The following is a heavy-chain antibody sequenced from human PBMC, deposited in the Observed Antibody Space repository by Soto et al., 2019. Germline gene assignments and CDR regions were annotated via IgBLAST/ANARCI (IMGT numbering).Heavy chain of an antibody. CDR3: AHKGPEDWPLDY. CDR2: IYWDDSK. Sequence: QITLKESGPTLVRPTQTFTLTSASSGFSPSTSEVGVGWFRQPPGKALEWLAVIYWDDSKHYSPSLRSRLTITKDTSKNQVVLTMTNMDPMDTGTYYCAHKGPEDWPLDYWGQGTLVTVSS. D-gene: IGHD3-9*01. J-gene: IGHJ4*02. V-gene: IGHV2-5*02. CDR1: GFSPSTSEVG.